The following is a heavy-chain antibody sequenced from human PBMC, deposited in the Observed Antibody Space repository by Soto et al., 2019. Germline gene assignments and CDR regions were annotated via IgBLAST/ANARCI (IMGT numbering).Heavy chain of an antibody. J-gene: IGHJ3*02. D-gene: IGHD2-15*01. CDR2: ISNRGDT. Sequence: EVQLVESGGGLVQPGGSLRLSCTASGFIVSDTYVNWVRQAPGKGLEWVSVISNRGDTHYADSVRGRFSLSRDISDNTLHLQMNNLRVEDTAVYYSPREPRYCRGGSCSITGDAYDIWGQGTMVTVSS. CDR1: GFIVSDTY. V-gene: IGHV3-66*01. CDR3: PREPRYCRGGSCSITGDAYDI.